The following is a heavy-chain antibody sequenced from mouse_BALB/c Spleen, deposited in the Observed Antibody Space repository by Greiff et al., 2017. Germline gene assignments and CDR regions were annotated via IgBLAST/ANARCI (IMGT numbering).Heavy chain of an antibody. J-gene: IGHJ1*01. V-gene: IGHV1-55*01. CDR2: IYPGSGST. CDR3: TRDASWYFDV. CDR1: GFNIKDYY. D-gene: IGHD6-1*01. Sequence: LQESGAELVRPGALVKLSCKASGFNIKDYYMHWVKQRPGQGLEWIGNIYPGSGSTNYDEKFKSKATLTVDTSSSTAYMQLSSLTSEDSAVYYCTRDASWYFDVWGAGTTVTVSS.